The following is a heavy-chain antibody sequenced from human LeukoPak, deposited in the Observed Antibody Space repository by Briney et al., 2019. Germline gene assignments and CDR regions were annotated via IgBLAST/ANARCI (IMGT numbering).Heavy chain of an antibody. CDR2: ININSGGI. J-gene: IGHJ4*02. V-gene: IGHV1-2*06. D-gene: IGHD3-3*01. CDR3: ARDRDGGVGTIDY. Sequence: ASVKVSCKASGYTFIDYWIHWVRQAPGQGLEWMGRININSGGINYAQKFQGRVTMTRATSISTAYMGLSRLRFDDTAVYYCARDRDGGVGTIDYWGQGTLVPVSS. CDR1: GYTFIDYW.